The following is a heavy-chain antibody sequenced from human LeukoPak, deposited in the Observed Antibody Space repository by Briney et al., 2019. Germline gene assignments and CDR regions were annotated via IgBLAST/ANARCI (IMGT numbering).Heavy chain of an antibody. J-gene: IGHJ3*01. V-gene: IGHV3-53*01. Sequence: GGSLRLSCAASGFTVSSNYMSWVRQAPGKGLEWVSVIYSGGSTYYADSVKGRFTISRDNSKNTLYLQMNSLRAEDSAVYYCVQEGPRGLTFDVWGQGTKVTVSS. CDR1: GFTVSSNY. CDR2: IYSGGST. CDR3: VQEGPRGLTFDV.